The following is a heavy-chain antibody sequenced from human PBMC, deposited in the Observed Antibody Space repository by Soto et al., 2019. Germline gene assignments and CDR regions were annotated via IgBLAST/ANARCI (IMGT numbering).Heavy chain of an antibody. V-gene: IGHV1-2*02. D-gene: IGHD3-22*01. CDR1: GYTFTGYY. CDR3: ARDRLYDSNTYYLNYGMDV. J-gene: IGHJ6*02. Sequence: ASVKVSCKASGYTFTGYYMHWVRQAPGQGLEWMGWINPNSGGTNYAQKFRGRVTMTRDTSISTAYMELSRLRSDDTAVYYCARDRLYDSNTYYLNYGMDVWGQGTTVTVSS. CDR2: INPNSGGT.